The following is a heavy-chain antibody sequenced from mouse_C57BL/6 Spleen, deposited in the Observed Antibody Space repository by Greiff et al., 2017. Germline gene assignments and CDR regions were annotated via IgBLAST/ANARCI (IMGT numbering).Heavy chain of an antibody. D-gene: IGHD2-3*01. CDR3: ASHGYSNYFAY. CDR1: GFTFSDYG. Sequence: EVKVEESGGGLVKPGGSLKLSCAASGFTFSDYGMHWVRQAPEKGLEWVAYICSGSSTINYDDTLKCRFTITRDNANNTLFLQITSLRSEDAAMYYCASHGYSNYFAYWGQGTILTVSS. CDR2: ICSGSSTI. J-gene: IGHJ2*01. V-gene: IGHV5-17*01.